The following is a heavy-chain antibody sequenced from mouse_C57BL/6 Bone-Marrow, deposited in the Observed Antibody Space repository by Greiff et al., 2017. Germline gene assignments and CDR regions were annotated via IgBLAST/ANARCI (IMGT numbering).Heavy chain of an antibody. CDR2: ISSGGSYT. D-gene: IGHD2-1*01. CDR3: ARPLLLDWYFDV. J-gene: IGHJ1*03. CDR1: GFTFSSYG. Sequence: EVQLVESGGDLVKPGGSLKLSCAASGFTFSSYGMSWVRQTPDKRLEWVATISSGGSYTYYPDSVKGRFTISRDNAKNTLYLQMSSLKSEDTAMYYCARPLLLDWYFDVWGTGTTVTVSS. V-gene: IGHV5-6*01.